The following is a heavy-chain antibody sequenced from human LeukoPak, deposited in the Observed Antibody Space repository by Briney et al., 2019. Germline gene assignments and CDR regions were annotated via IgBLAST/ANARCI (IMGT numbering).Heavy chain of an antibody. CDR2: ICASGGST. D-gene: IGHD6-19*01. Sequence: GESLRLSCAASGFTLSSYAMSWVRDAPGEGVEWGSVICASGGSTYYSDSVKGRFTISRDKSSNTLYLQMSSLGAEDTAVYYCAKGGRICSASTCRIDYWGQGTLVIVSS. CDR1: GFTLSSYA. J-gene: IGHJ4*02. CDR3: AKGGRICSASTCRIDY. V-gene: IGHV3-23*01.